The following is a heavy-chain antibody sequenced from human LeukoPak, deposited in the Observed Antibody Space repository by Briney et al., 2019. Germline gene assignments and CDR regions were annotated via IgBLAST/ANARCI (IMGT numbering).Heavy chain of an antibody. Sequence: GGSLRLSCAASGFSFREYCMSWVRQAPGKGLEWVANIKKDGSGKYYVDSVKGRFTISRDNDKNSLYLEISRLRAEDTAVYYCARETRNRIDSAFDIWGQGTMVTVSS. J-gene: IGHJ3*02. D-gene: IGHD2-15*01. CDR1: GFSFREYC. V-gene: IGHV3-7*01. CDR2: IKKDGSGK. CDR3: ARETRNRIDSAFDI.